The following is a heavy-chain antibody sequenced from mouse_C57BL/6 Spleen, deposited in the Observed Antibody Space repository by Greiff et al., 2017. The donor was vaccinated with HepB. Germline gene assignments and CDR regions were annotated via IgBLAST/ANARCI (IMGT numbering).Heavy chain of an antibody. CDR1: GFSLTSYG. J-gene: IGHJ1*03. Sequence: VKLQESGPGLVAPSQSLSITCTVSGFSLTSYGVHWVRQPPGKGLEWLVVIWSDGSTTYNSALKSRLSISKDNSKSQVFLKMNSLQTDDTAMYYCARHGNYSNYWYFDVWGTGTTVTVSS. CDR2: IWSDGST. CDR3: ARHGNYSNYWYFDV. V-gene: IGHV2-6-1*01. D-gene: IGHD2-5*01.